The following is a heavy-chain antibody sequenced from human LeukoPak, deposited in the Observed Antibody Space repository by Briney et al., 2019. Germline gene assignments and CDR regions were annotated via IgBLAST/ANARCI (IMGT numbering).Heavy chain of an antibody. D-gene: IGHD6-19*01. V-gene: IGHV1-69*13. CDR2: IIPIFGTA. J-gene: IGHJ4*02. Sequence: SVEVSCKASGGTFSSYAISWVRQAPGQGLEWMGGIIPIFGTANYAQKFQGRVTITADESTSTAYMELSSLRSEDTAVYYCARDWVPGIAVAGAFDYWGQGTLVTVSS. CDR1: GGTFSSYA. CDR3: ARDWVPGIAVAGAFDY.